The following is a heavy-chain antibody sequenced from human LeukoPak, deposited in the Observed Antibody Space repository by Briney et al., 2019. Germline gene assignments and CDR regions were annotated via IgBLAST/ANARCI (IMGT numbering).Heavy chain of an antibody. J-gene: IGHJ4*02. CDR3: ARQGYGDYYGFDY. CDR1: GGSISSSSYY. D-gene: IGHD4-17*01. V-gene: IGHV4-39*01. Sequence: PSETLSLTCTVSGGSISSSSYYWGWIRQPPGKGLEWIGSIYYSGSTYYNPSLKSRVTISVDTSKNQFSLKLSSVTAADTAVYYCARQGYGDYYGFDYWGQGTLVTASS. CDR2: IYYSGST.